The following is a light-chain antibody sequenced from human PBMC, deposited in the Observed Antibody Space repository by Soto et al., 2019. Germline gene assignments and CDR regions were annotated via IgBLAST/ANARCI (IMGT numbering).Light chain of an antibody. J-gene: IGKJ2*01. CDR1: QSINIY. CDR3: QQSYSIPRT. Sequence: DIQMNHYPSSLSASVGDRVTITCRARQSINIYLNWYQQKPGKAPQVLIYSASNLQSGIPSRFSGSRSATDFTLPSSTLQSEDFATYYWQQSYSIPRTFGHGTQLEIK. V-gene: IGKV1-39*01. CDR2: SAS.